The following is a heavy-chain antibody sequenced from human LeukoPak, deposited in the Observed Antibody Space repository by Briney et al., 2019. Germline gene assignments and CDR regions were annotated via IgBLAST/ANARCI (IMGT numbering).Heavy chain of an antibody. Sequence: SETLSLTCAVYGGSFSGYYWSWIRQPPGKGLEWIGEINHSGSTNYNPSLKSRVTISVDTSKNQFSLKLSSVTAADTAVYYCARRRYLRYYDFWSRSDKDYYFDYLGQGTLVTVSP. CDR1: GGSFSGYY. CDR3: ARRRYLRYYDFWSRSDKDYYFDY. CDR2: INHSGST. J-gene: IGHJ4*02. D-gene: IGHD3-3*01. V-gene: IGHV4-34*01.